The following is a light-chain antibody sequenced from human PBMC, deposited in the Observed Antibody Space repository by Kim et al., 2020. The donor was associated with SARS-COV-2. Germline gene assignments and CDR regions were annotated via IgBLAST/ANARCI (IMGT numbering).Light chain of an antibody. J-gene: IGKJ1*01. CDR2: KAS. Sequence: SVGGRVTITCRAIQSVKSWLAWYQQKPGKAPNLLIYKASTLESGVPSRFSGSGSGTEFTLTISSLQPDDVATYYCQQYDKYPVTFGQGTKVDIK. CDR1: QSVKSW. CDR3: QQYDKYPVT. V-gene: IGKV1-5*03.